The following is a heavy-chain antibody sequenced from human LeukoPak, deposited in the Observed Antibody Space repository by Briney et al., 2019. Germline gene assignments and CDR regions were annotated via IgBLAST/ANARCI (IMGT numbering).Heavy chain of an antibody. CDR2: TNSGGTST. CDR1: GFPFSDFS. D-gene: IGHD2-8*01. J-gene: IGHJ4*02. CDR3: AKQSYARSLGE. V-gene: IGHV3-23*01. Sequence: PGGSLRLSCATSGFPFSDFSMSWVRQAPGKGRERISTTNSGGTSTYYAESVKGGFTISRDNTKNTLYLQMSSLRVEDTAVYYCAKQSYARSLGEGGPGTLVSVSS.